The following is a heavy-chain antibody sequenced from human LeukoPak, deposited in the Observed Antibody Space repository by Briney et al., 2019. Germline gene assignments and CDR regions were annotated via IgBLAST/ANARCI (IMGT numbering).Heavy chain of an antibody. CDR1: GYTFTGYY. CDR3: ARQYSSSWPLFDY. J-gene: IGHJ4*02. V-gene: IGHV1-2*02. D-gene: IGHD6-13*01. CDR2: INPNSGGT. Sequence: EASVKVSCKASGYTFTGYYMHWVRQAPGQGLEWMGWINPNSGGTNYAQKFQGRVTMTRDTSISTAYMELRSLRSDDTAVYYCARQYSSSWPLFDYWGQGTLVTVSS.